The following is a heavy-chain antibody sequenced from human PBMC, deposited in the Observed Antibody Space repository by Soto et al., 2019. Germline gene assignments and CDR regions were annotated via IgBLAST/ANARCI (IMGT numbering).Heavy chain of an antibody. Sequence: ASVKVSCKASGYTFTAFYMNWVRRAPGQGLEWMGWVNPNTGVTKYAQKFQGRVTMTRDTSINTAYMELSGLTSDDTAVYYCTTLRLDPWGQGTLVTGLL. J-gene: IGHJ5*02. CDR1: GYTFTAFY. CDR2: VNPNTGVT. CDR3: TTLRLDP. D-gene: IGHD3-9*01. V-gene: IGHV1-2*02.